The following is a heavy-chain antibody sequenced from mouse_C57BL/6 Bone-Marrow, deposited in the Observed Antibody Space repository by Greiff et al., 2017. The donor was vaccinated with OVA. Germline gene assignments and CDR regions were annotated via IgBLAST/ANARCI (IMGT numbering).Heavy chain of an antibody. CDR1: GFPITSGYY. Sequence: QVQLKQSGPGLVKPSQSLFLTCSITGFPITSGYYWIWIRQSPGKPLEWMGYITHSGETFYNPSLPSPISITRETSKNQFFLQLNSVTTEDTAMYYCAGDSEYYAMDYWGQGTSVTVSS. V-gene: IGHV12-3*01. J-gene: IGHJ4*01. CDR3: AGDSEYYAMDY. CDR2: ITHSGET.